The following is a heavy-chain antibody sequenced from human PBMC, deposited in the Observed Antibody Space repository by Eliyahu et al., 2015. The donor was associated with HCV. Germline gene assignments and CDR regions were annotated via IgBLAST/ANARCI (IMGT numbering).Heavy chain of an antibody. CDR1: GGSFSGYY. CDR3: ARGLVGGWCDP. J-gene: IGHJ5*02. Sequence: QVQLQQWGAGLLKPSETLSLTCAVYGGSFSGYYWSWIRQPPGKGLEWIGEINHSGSGNSNPTLKSRVTISVDTSKNQFSLKLSSVTAADTAVYYCARGLVGGWCDPWGQGTLVTVSS. CDR2: INHSGSG. V-gene: IGHV4-34*01.